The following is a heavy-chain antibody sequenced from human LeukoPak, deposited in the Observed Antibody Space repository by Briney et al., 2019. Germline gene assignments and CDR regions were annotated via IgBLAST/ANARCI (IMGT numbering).Heavy chain of an antibody. D-gene: IGHD2-2*01. CDR2: IIPILGIA. CDR3: ARASGYCTDTSCPDMDY. V-gene: IGHV1-69*04. CDR1: GDTFSSYA. Sequence: GASVKVSCKTSGDTFSSYAINWVRQAPGQGLEWMGRIIPILGIANYAQKFQGRVTITADKSTSTAYMELRSLRSEDTAVYYCARASGYCTDTSCPDMDYWGQGTLVTVSS. J-gene: IGHJ4*02.